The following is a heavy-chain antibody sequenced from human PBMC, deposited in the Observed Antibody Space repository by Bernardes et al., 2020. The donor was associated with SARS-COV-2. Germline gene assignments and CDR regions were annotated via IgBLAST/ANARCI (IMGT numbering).Heavy chain of an antibody. V-gene: IGHV3-48*03. CDR1: GFTFSSYE. CDR2: ISSSGSTI. D-gene: IGHD1-26*01. J-gene: IGHJ4*02. Sequence: GGSLRLSCAASGFTFSSYEMNWVRQAPGKGLEWVSYISSSGSTIYYADSVKGRFTISRDNAKNSLYLQMNSLRAEDTAVYYCARVPGWELRHYFDYWGQGTLVTVSS. CDR3: ARVPGWELRHYFDY.